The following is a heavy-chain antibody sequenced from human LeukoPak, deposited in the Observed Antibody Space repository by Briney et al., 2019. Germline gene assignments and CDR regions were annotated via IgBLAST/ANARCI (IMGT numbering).Heavy chain of an antibody. D-gene: IGHD6-19*01. CDR2: IIPIFGTA. CDR1: GGTFSSYA. Sequence: ASVKVSCKASGGTFSSYAISWVRQAPGQGLEWMGGIIPIFGTANYAQKFQGRVTITADESTSTAYMELSSLRSEDTAVYYCARVAVEADTRSDAFDIWGQGTMVTVSS. V-gene: IGHV1-69*13. CDR3: ARVAVEADTRSDAFDI. J-gene: IGHJ3*02.